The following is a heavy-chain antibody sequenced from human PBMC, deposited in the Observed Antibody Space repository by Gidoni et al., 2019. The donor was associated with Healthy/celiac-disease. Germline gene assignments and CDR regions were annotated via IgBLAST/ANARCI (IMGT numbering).Heavy chain of an antibody. V-gene: IGHV3-23*01. D-gene: IGHD3-3*01. CDR3: AKDQYDFWSGYKYNWFDP. J-gene: IGHJ5*02. Sequence: EVQLLESGGGLVQPGGSLRLSCAASGFTFSSYAMGWVRQAPGKGLEWVSAISGSGGSTYYADSVKGRFTISRDNSKNTLYLQMNSLRAEDTAVYYCAKDQYDFWSGYKYNWFDPWGQGTLVTVSS. CDR2: ISGSGGST. CDR1: GFTFSSYA.